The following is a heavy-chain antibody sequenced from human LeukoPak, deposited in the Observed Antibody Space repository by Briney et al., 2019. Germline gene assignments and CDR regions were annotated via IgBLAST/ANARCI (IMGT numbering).Heavy chain of an antibody. CDR1: AYTLSGYY. V-gene: IGHV1-2*02. J-gene: IGHJ4*02. Sequence: GASVKVSCKASAYTLSGYYMHWVRQAPGQGLEWMGWINPKSGVTNYAQKFQGRVTTTWDTSINTTFMELSRLRSDDTAVYYCARRIAVAGSPVYYFDYWGQGTLVTVSS. CDR2: INPKSGVT. CDR3: ARRIAVAGSPVYYFDY. D-gene: IGHD6-19*01.